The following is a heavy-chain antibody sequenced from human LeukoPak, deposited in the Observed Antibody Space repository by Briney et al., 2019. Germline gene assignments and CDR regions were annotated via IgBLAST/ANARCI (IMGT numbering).Heavy chain of an antibody. D-gene: IGHD3-22*01. CDR2: IYTSGST. V-gene: IGHV4-4*09. Sequence: PSETLSLTCTVSGGSISSYYWSWIRQPPGKGLEWIGYIYTSGSTNYNPSLKSRVTISVDASKNQFSLKLSSVTAADTAVYYCARRSGYGWDDASDIWGQGTTVTVSS. J-gene: IGHJ3*02. CDR1: GGSISSYY. CDR3: ARRSGYGWDDASDI.